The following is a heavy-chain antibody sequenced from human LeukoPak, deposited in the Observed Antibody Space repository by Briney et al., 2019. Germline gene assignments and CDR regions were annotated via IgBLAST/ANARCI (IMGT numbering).Heavy chain of an antibody. CDR2: INPNSGGT. J-gene: IGHJ4*02. V-gene: IGHV1-2*02. Sequence: ASVKVSCKASGYSFTGHYMHWVRQAPGQGLEWMGWINPNSGGTNYAQKFQGRVTMTRDTSISTAYMELSRLRSDDTAVYYCARVPVRGRAAGINYWGQGTLVTVSS. CDR1: GYSFTGHY. D-gene: IGHD6-13*01. CDR3: ARVPVRGRAAGINY.